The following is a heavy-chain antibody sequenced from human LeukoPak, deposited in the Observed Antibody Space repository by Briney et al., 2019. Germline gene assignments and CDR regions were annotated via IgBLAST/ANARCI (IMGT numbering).Heavy chain of an antibody. V-gene: IGHV3-15*01. J-gene: IGHJ4*02. D-gene: IGHD2-15*01. Sequence: GGSLRLSCAASGFSLSDAWMSWVRQAPGKGLERVGRLKPKADGGTTDYAEPVNGRFTVSRDDSKNTMYLQMNSLKVEDTGLYYCTQLSRGYWGQGTQVTVSS. CDR1: GFSLSDAW. CDR2: LKPKADGGTT. CDR3: TQLSRGY.